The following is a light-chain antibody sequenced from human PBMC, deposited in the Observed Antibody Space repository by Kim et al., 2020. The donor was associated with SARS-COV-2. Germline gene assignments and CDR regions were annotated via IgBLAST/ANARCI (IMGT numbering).Light chain of an antibody. CDR1: SNNVDFQG. Sequence: QAGLTQPPSVSKGLRQTATLTCTGNSNNVDFQGAAWLQQHQGHPPKLLSYRNNNRPSGISERLSASRSGNTASLTISGLQPEDEADYYCSAWDNSLRGWVFGGGTKLTVL. V-gene: IGLV10-54*01. CDR2: RNN. J-gene: IGLJ3*02. CDR3: SAWDNSLRGWV.